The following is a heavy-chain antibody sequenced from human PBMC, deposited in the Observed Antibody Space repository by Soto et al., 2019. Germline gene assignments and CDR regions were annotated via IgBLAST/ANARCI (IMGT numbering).Heavy chain of an antibody. CDR3: ARENYYFDISGSYEFGLDY. J-gene: IGHJ4*02. V-gene: IGHV3-21*01. Sequence: GGSLRLSCAASGCTFSSYSVNWVRQAPGKGLDWVSSISSSNNYIYYADSVKGRFTISRDNSKNTLYLQMNSLRAEDTAVYYCARENYYFDISGSYEFGLDYWGQGTLVTVSS. CDR1: GCTFSSYS. CDR2: ISSSNNYI. D-gene: IGHD3-22*01.